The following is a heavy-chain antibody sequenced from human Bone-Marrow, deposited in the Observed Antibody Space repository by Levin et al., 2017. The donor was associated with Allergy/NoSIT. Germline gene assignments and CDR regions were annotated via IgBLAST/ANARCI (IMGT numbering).Heavy chain of an antibody. CDR1: GDSVSSSSYH. Sequence: PSQTLSLTCTVSGDSVSSSSYHWGWIRQPPGKGLEWIGSIHHSGSTYYNPSLKSRVTISVDTSRNQFSLRLSSATAADTAVYYCARDFIGVPGNFDFWGQGTLVTVSS. CDR2: IHHSGST. V-gene: IGHV4-39*02. CDR3: ARDFIGVPGNFDF. D-gene: IGHD6-19*01. J-gene: IGHJ4*02.